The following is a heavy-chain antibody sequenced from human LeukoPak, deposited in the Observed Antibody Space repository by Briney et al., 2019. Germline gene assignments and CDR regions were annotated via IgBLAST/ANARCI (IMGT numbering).Heavy chain of an antibody. CDR1: GGTFSSYA. CDR2: IIPIFGTA. Sequence: SVKVSCKASGGTFSSYAISWVRQAPGQGLEWMGGIIPIFGTANYAQKFQGRVTITADESTSTAYMELSSPRSEDTAVYYCAGQVLRYFDWLWVFDYWGQGTLVTVSS. D-gene: IGHD3-9*01. V-gene: IGHV1-69*01. J-gene: IGHJ4*02. CDR3: AGQVLRYFDWLWVFDY.